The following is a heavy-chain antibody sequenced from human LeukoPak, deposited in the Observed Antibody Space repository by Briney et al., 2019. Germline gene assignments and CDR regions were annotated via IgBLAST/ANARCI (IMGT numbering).Heavy chain of an antibody. CDR1: GYTFTIYG. V-gene: IGHV1-18*01. CDR3: ARDPSVAVAGYFDY. J-gene: IGHJ4*02. CDR2: ISAYNGNT. D-gene: IGHD6-19*01. Sequence: APVTVSCKASGYTFTIYGISWVRQAPGQGRERMGWISAYNGNTNYAQKLQGRVTMTTDTSTSTAYMELRSLRSDDTAVYYCARDPSVAVAGYFDYWGQGTLVTVSS.